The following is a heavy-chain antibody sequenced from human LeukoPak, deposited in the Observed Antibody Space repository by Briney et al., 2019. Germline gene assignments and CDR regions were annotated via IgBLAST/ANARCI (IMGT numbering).Heavy chain of an antibody. CDR3: ARDGIVVVPAAIPHYYYYGMDV. CDR1: GGSISSYY. J-gene: IGHJ6*02. D-gene: IGHD2-2*02. CDR2: IYTSGSN. V-gene: IGHV4-4*07. Sequence: SETLSLTCTVSGGSISSYYWSWIRQPAGKGLEWIGRIYTSGSNNNNPSLKSRVTMSVDTSKNQFSLKLSSVTAADTAVYYCARDGIVVVPAAIPHYYYYGMDVWGQGTTVTVSS.